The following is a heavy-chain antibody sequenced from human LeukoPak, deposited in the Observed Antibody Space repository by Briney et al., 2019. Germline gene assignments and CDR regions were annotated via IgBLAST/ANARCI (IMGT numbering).Heavy chain of an antibody. CDR3: ARRPFSGWVGFDY. J-gene: IGHJ4*02. D-gene: IGHD6-25*01. V-gene: IGHV4-39*01. Sequence: SETLSLTCTVSGGSITSSNHYWGWIRQPPGKGLEWIGTFYYSGNTYYSPSLKSRVTISGDTSKNQFSLKLSSVTAADTAVYYCARRPFSGWVGFDYWGQGTLATVSS. CDR2: FYYSGNT. CDR1: GGSITSSNHY.